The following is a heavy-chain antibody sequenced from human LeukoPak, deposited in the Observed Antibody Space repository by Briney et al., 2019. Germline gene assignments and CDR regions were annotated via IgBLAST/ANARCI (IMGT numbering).Heavy chain of an antibody. CDR2: ISSGGGII. V-gene: IGHV3-48*03. D-gene: IGHD2-15*01. Sequence: PGGTLRLSCAASGFTFSSYELNWVRQTPGKGREGMSYISSGGGIIYYADSVKGRFAISRDDARNSLYLQMKSLRAEDTAAYYCARDLLCGGASCYEPDSFDIWGQGTMVTVSS. J-gene: IGHJ3*02. CDR1: GFTFSSYE. CDR3: ARDLLCGGASCYEPDSFDI.